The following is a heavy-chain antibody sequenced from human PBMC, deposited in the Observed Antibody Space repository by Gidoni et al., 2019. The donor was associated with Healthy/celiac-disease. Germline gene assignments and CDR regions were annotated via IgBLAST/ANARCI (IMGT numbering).Heavy chain of an antibody. J-gene: IGHJ4*02. CDR1: GRSISSGGYY. Sequence: QVQLQASGPGLVKPSQTLSLTCTVSGRSISSGGYYWSWIRQHPGKGLEWIGYIYYSGSTYYNPSLKSRVTISVDTSKNQFSLKLSSVTAADTAVYYCARKGTTVVTPIDYWGQGTLVTVSS. V-gene: IGHV4-31*03. CDR2: IYYSGST. D-gene: IGHD4-17*01. CDR3: ARKGTTVVTPIDY.